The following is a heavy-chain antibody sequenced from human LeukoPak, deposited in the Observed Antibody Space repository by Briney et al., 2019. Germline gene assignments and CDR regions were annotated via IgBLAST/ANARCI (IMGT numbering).Heavy chain of an antibody. CDR2: ITNNGRST. CDR1: GFTFSNYA. Sequence: GGSLRLSCAASGFTFSNYAMHWVRQAPGKGLEYVSAITNNGRSTYYANSVKGRFTISRDNSKNTLYLQMGSLRVEDMAVYYCARDRGAYCGGDCFNYHFDYWGQGTLVTVSS. CDR3: ARDRGAYCGGDCFNYHFDY. V-gene: IGHV3-64*01. J-gene: IGHJ4*02. D-gene: IGHD2-21*02.